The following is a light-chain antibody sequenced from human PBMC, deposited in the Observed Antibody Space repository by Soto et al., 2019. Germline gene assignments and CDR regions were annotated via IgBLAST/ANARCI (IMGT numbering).Light chain of an antibody. J-gene: IGLJ1*01. CDR3: YSYTTSSTYV. Sequence: QSVLTQPASVSGSPGQSITISCTGTSSDVGGYNYVSWYQQHPAKVPKLMIYHVSNRPSGVSDRFSGSKSGNTASLTISGLQAGDEGDYYCYSYTTSSTYVFGTGTKVTVL. V-gene: IGLV2-14*01. CDR1: SSDVGGYNY. CDR2: HVS.